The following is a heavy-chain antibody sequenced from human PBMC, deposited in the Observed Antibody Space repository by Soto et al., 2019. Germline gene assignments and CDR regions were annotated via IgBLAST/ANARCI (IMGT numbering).Heavy chain of an antibody. Sequence: GGSLRLSCAAPGFTFSSYGMHWVRQAPGKGLEWVAVIWYDGSNKYYADSVKGRFTISRDNSKNTLYLQMNSLRAEDTAVYYCARVFSSSWRNYYYYGMDVWGQGTTVTVSS. J-gene: IGHJ6*02. CDR2: IWYDGSNK. CDR1: GFTFSSYG. V-gene: IGHV3-33*01. CDR3: ARVFSSSWRNYYYYGMDV. D-gene: IGHD6-13*01.